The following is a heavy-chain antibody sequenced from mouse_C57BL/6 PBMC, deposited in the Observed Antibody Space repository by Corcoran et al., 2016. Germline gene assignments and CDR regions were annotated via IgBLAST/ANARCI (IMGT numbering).Heavy chain of an antibody. J-gene: IGHJ4*01. CDR2: INTYSGVP. CDR1: GYTFTTYG. Sequence: QNQLVQSGPELKKHGETVKISCKASGYTFTTYGMSWVKQAPGKGLKWMGWINTYSGVPTYADDFKGRFAFSLETYASTAYLQINNLKNEDTATYFCARENYIYWGQGTSVTVSA. V-gene: IGHV9-3*01. D-gene: IGHD2-12*01. CDR3: ARENYIY.